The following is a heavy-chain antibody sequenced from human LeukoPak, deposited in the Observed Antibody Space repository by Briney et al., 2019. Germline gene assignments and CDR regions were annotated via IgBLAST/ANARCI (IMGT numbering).Heavy chain of an antibody. CDR2: IRYDGSNK. CDR3: AKVFRGGDAAIDPIAY. J-gene: IGHJ4*02. V-gene: IGHV3-30*02. Sequence: GGSLTLSCVASGFTFSSYGMHWVRQAPGKGLEWVAFIRYDGSNKYYADSVKGRFTISRDNSKNTLYLQMNSLRAEDTAVYYCAKVFRGGDAAIDPIAYWGQGTLATVSS. CDR1: GFTFSSYG. D-gene: IGHD6-25*01.